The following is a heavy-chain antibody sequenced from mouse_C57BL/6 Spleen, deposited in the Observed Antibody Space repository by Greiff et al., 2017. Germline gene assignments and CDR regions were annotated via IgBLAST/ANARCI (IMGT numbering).Heavy chain of an antibody. V-gene: IGHV2-6*01. Sequence: VKLVESGPGLVAPSQSLSITCTVSGFSLTSYGVDWVRQSPGKGLEWLGVIWGVGSTNYNSALKSRLSISKDNSKSQVFLKMNSLQTDDTAMYYCARELGDAMDYWGQGTSVTVSS. D-gene: IGHD4-1*01. CDR1: GFSLTSYG. CDR2: IWGVGST. J-gene: IGHJ4*01. CDR3: ARELGDAMDY.